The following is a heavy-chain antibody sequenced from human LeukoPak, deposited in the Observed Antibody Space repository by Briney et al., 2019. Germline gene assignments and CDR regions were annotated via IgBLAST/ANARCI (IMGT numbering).Heavy chain of an antibody. J-gene: IGHJ3*02. CDR3: AKGSSWGMLFGYDAFDI. D-gene: IGHD2-8*01. CDR1: GFTFSSYS. V-gene: IGHV3-23*01. CDR2: ISGSGGNT. Sequence: GGSLRLSCAAAGFTFSSYSMSWVRQVPGKGLEWVSAISGSGGNTYYPDSVKGRFTISRDNSKDTVYLQMNSLSAEDTAVYYCAKGSSWGMLFGYDAFDIWGQGTMVTVSS.